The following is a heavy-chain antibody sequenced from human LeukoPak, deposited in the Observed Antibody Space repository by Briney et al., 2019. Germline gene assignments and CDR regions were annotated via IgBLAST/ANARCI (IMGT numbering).Heavy chain of an antibody. J-gene: IGHJ3*02. CDR2: IYYSGST. Sequence: SETLSLTCTVSGGSISTYYWSWIRQSPGRGLEWIGSIYYSGSTNYNPSLKSRVTISVDTSKNQFSLELSSVTAADTAVYYCAVNLTKHTFDIWGQGTMVTVSS. CDR1: GGSISTYY. CDR3: AVNLTKHTFDI. V-gene: IGHV4-59*08. D-gene: IGHD1-1*01.